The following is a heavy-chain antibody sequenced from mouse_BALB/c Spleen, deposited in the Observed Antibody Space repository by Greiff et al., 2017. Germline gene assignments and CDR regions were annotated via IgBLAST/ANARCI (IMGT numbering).Heavy chain of an antibody. Sequence: VQVVESGPQLVRPGASVKISCKASGYSFTSYWMHWVKQRPGQGLEWIGMIDPSDSETRLNQKFKDKATLTVDKSSSTAYMQLSSPTSEDSAVYYCARGYYYGSSYGYYAMDYWGQGTSVTVSS. CDR1: GYSFTSYW. V-gene: IGHV1S126*01. CDR3: ARGYYYGSSYGYYAMDY. D-gene: IGHD1-1*01. CDR2: IDPSDSET. J-gene: IGHJ4*01.